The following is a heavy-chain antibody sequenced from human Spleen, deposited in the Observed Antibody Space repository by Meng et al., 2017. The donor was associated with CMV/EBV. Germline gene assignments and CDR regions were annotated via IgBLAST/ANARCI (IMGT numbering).Heavy chain of an antibody. CDR1: GYTFTSHY. V-gene: IGHV7-4-1*02. CDR3: VGGGRYPES. CDR2: INTHNGNP. D-gene: IGHD1-26*01. Sequence: QVQLVQSGTEVKEPGASVRVSCKASGYTFTSHYIHWVRQAPGQGLEWLGWINTHNGNPTYAQGFTGRFGLSLDPSVSTAYLHISSPKADDTAVYYCVGGGRYPESWGPGTLVTVSS. J-gene: IGHJ5*02.